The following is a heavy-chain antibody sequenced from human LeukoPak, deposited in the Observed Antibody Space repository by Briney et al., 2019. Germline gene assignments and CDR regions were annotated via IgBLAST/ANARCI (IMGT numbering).Heavy chain of an antibody. CDR2: IYYWGSF. J-gene: IGHJ6*02. CDR3: SRDRGAVGGVGGYYAVDV. V-gene: IGHV4-31*01. CDR1: GGSISCDGYY. D-gene: IGHD3-16*01. Sequence: SETLSLTCTVSGGSISCDGYYWSWIRQPPGKGLEWIGYIYYWGSFYYNPSLKSPVTISVDTSKIQFSLNLSSVTAADTALYFCSRDRGAVGGVGGYYAVDVWGQGTTVTVSS.